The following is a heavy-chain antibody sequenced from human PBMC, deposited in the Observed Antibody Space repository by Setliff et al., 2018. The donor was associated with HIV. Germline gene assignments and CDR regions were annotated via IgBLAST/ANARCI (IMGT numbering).Heavy chain of an antibody. CDR2: IYYSGST. CDR1: GGSITGYF. D-gene: IGHD1-7*01. Sequence: SETLSLTCTVSGGSITGYFWSWIRQPPGKGLEWIGYIYYSGSTDYNPSLKGRFTISSANAKNSLHLQMFDLRAEDTALYYCARVVQLWSPEGNYFRYYYMDVWGRGTTVTVSS. V-gene: IGHV4-59*12. J-gene: IGHJ6*03. CDR3: ARVVQLWSPEGNYFRYYYMDV.